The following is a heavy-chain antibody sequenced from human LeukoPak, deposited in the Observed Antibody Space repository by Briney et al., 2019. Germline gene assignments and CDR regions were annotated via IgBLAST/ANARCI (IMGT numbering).Heavy chain of an antibody. D-gene: IGHD3-22*01. Sequence: SETLSLTCAVYGGSFSGYYWSWIRQPPGKGLEWIGEINHSGSTNYNPSLESRVTISVDTSRNQFSLKLSSVTAADTAVYYCARGFKGRSVGYYDSSGYKGNFDYWGQGTLVTVSS. V-gene: IGHV4-34*01. J-gene: IGHJ4*02. CDR3: ARGFKGRSVGYYDSSGYKGNFDY. CDR1: GGSFSGYY. CDR2: INHSGST.